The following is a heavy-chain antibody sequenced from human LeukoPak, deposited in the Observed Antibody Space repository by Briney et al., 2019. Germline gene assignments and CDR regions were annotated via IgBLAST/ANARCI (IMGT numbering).Heavy chain of an antibody. D-gene: IGHD1-1*01. Sequence: GGSLRLSCAASGFTFSSYGMHWVRQAPGKGLEWVAAIWYDGSRQYYADSVKGRFTISRDNAKNSLYLQMNSLTAEDTAVYYCARKMKTGDRVGTFDIWGQGTVVTVSS. J-gene: IGHJ3*02. CDR3: ARKMKTGDRVGTFDI. CDR1: GFTFSSYG. V-gene: IGHV3-33*01. CDR2: IWYDGSRQ.